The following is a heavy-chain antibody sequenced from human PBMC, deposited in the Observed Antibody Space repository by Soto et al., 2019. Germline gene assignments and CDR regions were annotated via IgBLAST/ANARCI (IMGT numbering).Heavy chain of an antibody. J-gene: IGHJ3*02. V-gene: IGHV1-18*01. D-gene: IGHD2-15*01. Sequence: ASVKVSCKASGYTFTSYGISWVRQAPGQGLEWMGWISAYNGNTNYAQKLQGRVTMTTDTSTSTAYMELRSLRSDDTAVYYCARDRGVYCSGGSCYSGDAFDIWGQGTMV. CDR2: ISAYNGNT. CDR3: ARDRGVYCSGGSCYSGDAFDI. CDR1: GYTFTSYG.